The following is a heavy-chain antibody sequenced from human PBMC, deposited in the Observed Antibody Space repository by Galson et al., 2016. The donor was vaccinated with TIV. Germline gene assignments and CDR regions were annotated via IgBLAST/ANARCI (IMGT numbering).Heavy chain of an antibody. J-gene: IGHJ6*02. CDR1: GGSISSYS. Sequence: ETLSLTCTVSGGSISSYSWSWIRQPLGKGLEWLAYISSSGSTMYNPSLKSRVTISLDTSKKQISLTLSAVTAADSAIYYCARDDWNSEYLHYGIDVWGQGTTVTVAS. CDR2: ISSSGST. V-gene: IGHV4-59*01. D-gene: IGHD1-7*01. CDR3: ARDDWNSEYLHYGIDV.